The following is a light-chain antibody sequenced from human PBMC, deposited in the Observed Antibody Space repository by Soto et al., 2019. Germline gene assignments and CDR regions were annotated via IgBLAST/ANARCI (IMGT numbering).Light chain of an antibody. CDR3: QTWGTGIPFV. CDR1: SGHSSYA. V-gene: IGLV4-69*01. CDR2: LNSDGSH. J-gene: IGLJ1*01. Sequence: QLVLTQSPSASASLGASVKLTCTLSSGHSSYAIAWHQQQPEKGPRYLMKLNSDGSHSKGDGIPDRFSGSSSGAERYLTISSLQSEDEADYYCQTWGTGIPFVFGTGTQLTVL.